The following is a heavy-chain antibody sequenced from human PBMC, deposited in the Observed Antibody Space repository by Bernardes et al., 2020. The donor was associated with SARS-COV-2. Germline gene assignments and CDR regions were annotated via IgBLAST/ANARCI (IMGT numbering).Heavy chain of an antibody. V-gene: IGHV4-4*07. J-gene: IGHJ6*02. D-gene: IGHD3-16*01. CDR3: ASNLAPYYYGMDV. Sequence: SEPLSLTCTVSGGCISSYYWSWIRQPAGKGLEWIGRIYTSGSTNYNPSLKSRVTMSVDTSKNQFSLKLSSVTAADTAVYYCASNLAPYYYGMDVWGQGTTVTVSS. CDR2: IYTSGST. CDR1: GGCISSYY.